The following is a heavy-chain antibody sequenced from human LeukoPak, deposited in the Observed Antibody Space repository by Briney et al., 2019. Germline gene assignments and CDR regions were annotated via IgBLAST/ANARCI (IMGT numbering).Heavy chain of an antibody. V-gene: IGHV3-53*01. CDR2: IYSGGST. D-gene: IGHD4-17*01. J-gene: IGHJ1*01. CDR1: GFTVSSNY. Sequence: PGGSLRLSCAASGFTVSSNYMSWVRQAPGKGLEWVSVIYSGGSTYYADSVRGRFTISRDNSKNTLYLQMNSLRAEDTAVYYCARDHVDDYGTFWHWGQGTLVTVSS. CDR3: ARDHVDDYGTFWH.